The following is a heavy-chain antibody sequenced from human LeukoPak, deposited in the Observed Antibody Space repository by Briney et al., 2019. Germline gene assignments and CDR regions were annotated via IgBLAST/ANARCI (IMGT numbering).Heavy chain of an antibody. CDR1: GFTFGDYA. J-gene: IGHJ5*02. D-gene: IGHD2-15*01. CDR2: IRSKAYGCTT. CDR3: TRENCSGGSCSNWFDP. Sequence: HTGGSLRLSCTASGFTFGDYAMSWVRQAPGKGLEWVGFIRSKAYGCTTEYAASVKGRFTISRDDSKSIAYLQMNSLKTEDTAVYYCTRENCSGGSCSNWFDPWGQGTLVTVSS. V-gene: IGHV3-49*04.